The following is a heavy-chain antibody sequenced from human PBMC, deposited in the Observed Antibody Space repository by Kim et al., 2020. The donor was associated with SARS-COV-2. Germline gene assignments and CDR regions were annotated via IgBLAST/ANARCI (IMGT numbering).Heavy chain of an antibody. J-gene: IGHJ4*02. Sequence: ASVKVSCKVSGYTLTELSMHWVRQAPGKGLEWMGGFDPEDGETIYAQKFQGRVTVTEDTSTDTAYMELSSLRSEDTAVYYCATVDQLARGPFDYWGQGTLVTVSS. CDR2: FDPEDGET. V-gene: IGHV1-24*01. CDR1: GYTLTELS. CDR3: ATVDQLARGPFDY. D-gene: IGHD2-2*01.